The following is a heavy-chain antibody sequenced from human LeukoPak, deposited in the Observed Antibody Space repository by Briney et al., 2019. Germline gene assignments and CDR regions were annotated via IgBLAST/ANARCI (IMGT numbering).Heavy chain of an antibody. CDR3: ARGGKDTAMVPFDY. D-gene: IGHD5-18*01. CDR1: GGTFSIYA. CDR2: IITIFGTA. J-gene: IGHJ4*02. Sequence: SVSVSCKASGGTFSIYAISWVRHPPGQGLEWMGRIITIFGTANYAQKFQGRVTITKDESTSTAYMELSSLRSEDTAVYYCARGGKDTAMVPFDYWGQGTLVTVSS. V-gene: IGHV1-69*05.